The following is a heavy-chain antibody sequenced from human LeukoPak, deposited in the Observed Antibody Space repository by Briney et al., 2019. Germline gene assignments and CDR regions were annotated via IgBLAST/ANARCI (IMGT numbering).Heavy chain of an antibody. J-gene: IGHJ6*02. CDR3: ARGSIVVYGMDV. CDR2: MNPNSGNT. Sequence: ASVKVSCKAPGYTFTSYDINWVRQATGQGLEWMGWMNPNSGNTGYAQKFQGRVTMTRNTSISTAYMELSSLRSEDTAVYYCARGSIVVYGMDVWGQGTTVTVSS. V-gene: IGHV1-8*01. D-gene: IGHD2-15*01. CDR1: GYTFTSYD.